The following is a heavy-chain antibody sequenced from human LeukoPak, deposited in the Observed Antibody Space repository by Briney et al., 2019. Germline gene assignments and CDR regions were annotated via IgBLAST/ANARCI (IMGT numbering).Heavy chain of an antibody. J-gene: IGHJ4*02. CDR1: GGSISSSSYY. CDR3: ARDSPNYYDSGSYYFSGYFDY. Sequence: PSETLSLTCTVSGGSISSSSYYWGWIRQPPGKGLEWIERIYYSGSTYYNPSLKSRVTISVDTSKNHFSLKLSSVTAADTAVYYCARDSPNYYDSGSYYFSGYFDYWGQGILVTVSS. CDR2: IYYSGST. D-gene: IGHD3-22*01. V-gene: IGHV4-39*02.